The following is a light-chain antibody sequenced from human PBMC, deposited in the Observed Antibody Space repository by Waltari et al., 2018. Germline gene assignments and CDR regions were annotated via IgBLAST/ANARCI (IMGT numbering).Light chain of an antibody. Sequence: QSALTHPPSASGSPGQSVTISCTGTSRDVGGYNSVSWYQQHPGNAPKLMIYEVSKRPSGVPDRFSGSKSGNTASLTVSGLQAEDEADYYCSSYAGSNNWGVFGGGTKLTVL. CDR2: EVS. CDR3: SSYAGSNNWGV. CDR1: SRDVGGYNS. J-gene: IGLJ2*01. V-gene: IGLV2-8*01.